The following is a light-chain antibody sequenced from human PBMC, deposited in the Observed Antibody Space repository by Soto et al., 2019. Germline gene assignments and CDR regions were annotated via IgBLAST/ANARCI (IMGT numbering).Light chain of an antibody. Sequence: EIVLTQSPGTLSLSPGEIATLSCRASQDVVNNFLAWFQQKPGQAPRLRIHGASSRAAGITDRFSGSGSGTDFTLTISRLEPEDFAVYYCQQSSFSPLTFGGGTRIEI. V-gene: IGKV3-20*01. CDR3: QQSSFSPLT. CDR1: QDVVNNF. J-gene: IGKJ4*01. CDR2: GAS.